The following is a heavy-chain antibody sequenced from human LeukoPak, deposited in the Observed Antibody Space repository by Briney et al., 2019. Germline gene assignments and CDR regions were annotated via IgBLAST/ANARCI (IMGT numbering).Heavy chain of an antibody. J-gene: IGHJ4*02. CDR3: ASTSGITMPPAY. D-gene: IGHD3-10*01. CDR1: GLTFSDYY. V-gene: IGHV3-11*03. CDR2: ISSSNSYT. Sequence: GGSLRLSCAASGLTFSDYYMNWISQDPGKGLEWVSYISSSNSYTNYADSVKGRFTISRDNAKNSLYLQMNSLRAEDTAIYYCASTSGITMPPAYWGQGTLVTVSS.